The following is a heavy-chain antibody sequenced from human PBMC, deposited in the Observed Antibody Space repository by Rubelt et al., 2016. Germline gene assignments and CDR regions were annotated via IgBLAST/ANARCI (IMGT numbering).Heavy chain of an antibody. CDR3: ARGRFLEWLPPDY. V-gene: IGHV4-39*01. CDR2: IYYSGST. Sequence: QLQLQESGPGLVKLSETPSLTCTVSGGSISSSSYYWGWIRQPPGKGLEWIGSIYYSGSTYYNPSLKSRVTISVDTSKNQFSLKLSSVTAADTAVYYCARGRFLEWLPPDYGGQGTLVTVSS. CDR1: GGSISSSSYY. J-gene: IGHJ4*02. D-gene: IGHD3-3*01.